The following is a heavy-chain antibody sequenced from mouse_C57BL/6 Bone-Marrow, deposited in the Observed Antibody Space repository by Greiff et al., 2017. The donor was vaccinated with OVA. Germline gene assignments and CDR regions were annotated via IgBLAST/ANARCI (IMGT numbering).Heavy chain of an antibody. J-gene: IGHJ3*01. D-gene: IGHD2-4*01. Sequence: VHVKQSGPELVKPGASVKISCKASGYSFTGYYMNWVKQSPEKSLEWIGEINPSTGGTTYNQKFKAKATLTVDKSSSTAYMQLKSLTSEDSAVYYCASSYDYALFAYWGQGTLVTVSA. CDR3: ASSYDYALFAY. CDR2: INPSTGGT. CDR1: GYSFTGYY. V-gene: IGHV1-42*01.